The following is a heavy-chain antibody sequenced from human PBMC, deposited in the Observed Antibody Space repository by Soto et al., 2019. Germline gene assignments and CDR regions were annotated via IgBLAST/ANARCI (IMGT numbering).Heavy chain of an antibody. Sequence: KVSCKASGGTFSSYTISWVRQAPGQGLEWMGRIIPILGIANYAQKFQGRVTITADKSTSTAYMELSSLRSEDAAVYYCARGTVGDYDYQYYFDYWGQGTLVTVSS. D-gene: IGHD4-17*01. V-gene: IGHV1-69*02. CDR3: ARGTVGDYDYQYYFDY. CDR2: IIPILGIA. J-gene: IGHJ4*02. CDR1: GGTFSSYT.